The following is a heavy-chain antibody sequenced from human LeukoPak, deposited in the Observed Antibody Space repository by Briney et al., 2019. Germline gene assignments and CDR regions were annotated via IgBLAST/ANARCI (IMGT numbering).Heavy chain of an antibody. D-gene: IGHD5-24*01. V-gene: IGHV3-15*01. CDR3: AKESGWLRSLTDY. Sequence: GGSLRLSCAASGFTFSNAWMSWVRRAPGKGLEWVGRIKARTNGGTADYTPPVKGRFTISRDNSKNTLYLQMNSLRAEDTAVYYCAKESGWLRSLTDYWGQGTLVTVSS. J-gene: IGHJ4*02. CDR2: IKARTNGGTA. CDR1: GFTFSNAW.